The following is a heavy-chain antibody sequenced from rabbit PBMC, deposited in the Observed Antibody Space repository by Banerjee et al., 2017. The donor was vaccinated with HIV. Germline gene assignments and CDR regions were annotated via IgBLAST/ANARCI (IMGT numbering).Heavy chain of an antibody. V-gene: IGHV1S45*01. CDR1: GFDFSSNA. CDR2: IYIDSGST. Sequence: QEQLEESGGGLVKPEGSLTLTCKASGFDFSSNAICWVRQAPGKGLEWIACIYIDSGSTWYASWAKGRFTISKASWTTVTLQMTSLTAADTATYFCARYAYGYVGFNLWGPGTLVTVS. D-gene: IGHD6-1*01. CDR3: ARYAYGYVGFNL. J-gene: IGHJ4*01.